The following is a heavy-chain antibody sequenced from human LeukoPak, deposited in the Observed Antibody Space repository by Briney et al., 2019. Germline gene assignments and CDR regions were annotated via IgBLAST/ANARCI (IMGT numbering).Heavy chain of an antibody. J-gene: IGHJ4*02. D-gene: IGHD3-22*01. Sequence: GGSLRLSCAASGFTFSSYAMHWVRQAPGKGLEWVAVIPYDGSNKYYADSVKGRFTISRDNSKNTLYLQMNSLRAEDTAVYYCARDNSDSSGYYLGYWGQGTLVTVSS. CDR2: IPYDGSNK. CDR3: ARDNSDSSGYYLGY. V-gene: IGHV3-30-3*01. CDR1: GFTFSSYA.